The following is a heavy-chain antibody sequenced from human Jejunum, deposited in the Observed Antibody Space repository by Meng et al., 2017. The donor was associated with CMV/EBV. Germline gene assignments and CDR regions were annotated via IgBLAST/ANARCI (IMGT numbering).Heavy chain of an antibody. CDR2: IRYDGSNE. J-gene: IGHJ5*02. V-gene: IGHV3-30*02. CDR1: GFTFSNYG. D-gene: IGHD2-2*01. Sequence: QVQLVESGGGVVEPGGSVCLSCEASGFTFSNYGIHWARQAPGKGLEWVAFIRYDGSNENYADSVKGRFTISRDNSKNTVFLQMKSLRAEDTAIYYCAKDSRPNVVVPAAIVSWGQGTLVTVSS. CDR3: AKDSRPNVVVPAAIVS.